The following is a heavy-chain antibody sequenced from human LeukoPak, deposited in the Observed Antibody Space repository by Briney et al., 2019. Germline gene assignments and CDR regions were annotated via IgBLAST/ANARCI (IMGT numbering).Heavy chain of an antibody. CDR2: ITGGGGST. CDR3: AKDRNWGVHWYFDL. J-gene: IGHJ2*01. D-gene: IGHD7-27*01. CDR1: GFTFSDHY. V-gene: IGHV3-23*01. Sequence: PGGSLRLSCAASGFTFSDHYMDWVRQTPGKGLEWVSAITGGGGSTYYADSVKGRFTISRDNSKNTLYLQMNSLRAEDTAVYSCAKDRNWGVHWYFDLWGRGTLVTVSS.